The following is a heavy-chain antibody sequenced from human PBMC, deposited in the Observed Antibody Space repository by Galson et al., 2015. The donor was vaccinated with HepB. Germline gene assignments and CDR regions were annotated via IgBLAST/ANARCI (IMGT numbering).Heavy chain of an antibody. CDR1: GYTFTAFY. J-gene: IGHJ4*02. CDR3: AAMGHLLSNSTYYFDC. V-gene: IGHV1-2*02. D-gene: IGHD3-16*01. CDR2: INPYTGGV. Sequence: SVKVSCKASGYTFTAFYIHWVRQAPGQGLEWMGWINPYTGGVSYAQNFQGRVTMTRDTSMNTAYMELTRLTYGDTAVYYCAAMGHLLSNSTYYFDCWAQGTLVTVSS.